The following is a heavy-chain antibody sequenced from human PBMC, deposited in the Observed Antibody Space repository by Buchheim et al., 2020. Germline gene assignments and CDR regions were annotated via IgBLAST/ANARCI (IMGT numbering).Heavy chain of an antibody. CDR2: IYYSGST. Sequence: QVQLQESGPGLVKPSETLSLTCTVSGGSISSYYWSWIRQPPGKGLEWIGHIYYSGSTNYNPSLMSRGTISVDTSGNQFSLRLTSVTAADTAVYYCARLTWPRGSGKDYWGQGTL. CDR1: GGSISSYY. D-gene: IGHD1-14*01. V-gene: IGHV4-59*08. CDR3: ARLTWPRGSGKDY. J-gene: IGHJ4*02.